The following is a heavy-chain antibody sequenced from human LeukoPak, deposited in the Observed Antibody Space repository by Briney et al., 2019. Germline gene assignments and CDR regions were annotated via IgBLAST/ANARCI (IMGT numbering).Heavy chain of an antibody. V-gene: IGHV4-61*01. CDR2: ISDSGGS. CDR1: GGSVSSGISY. CDR3: ARGDGGWYDIYFDY. Sequence: SETLSLTCSVSGGSVSSGISYWSWIRQPPGEGLEWIAYISDSGGSDYNPSLRGRVTISLDTSKNQFSLRLTSVTAADTAVYYCARGDGGWYDIYFDYWGQGTLVTVSS. D-gene: IGHD6-19*01. J-gene: IGHJ4*02.